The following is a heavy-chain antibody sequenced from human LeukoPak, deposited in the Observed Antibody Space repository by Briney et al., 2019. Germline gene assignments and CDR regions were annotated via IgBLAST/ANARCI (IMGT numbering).Heavy chain of an antibody. Sequence: GGSLRLSCEASGFTFSGSAMHWVRQASGKGLEWVGRIRSKANSYATAYAASVKGRFTISRDDSKNTAYLQMNSLKAEDTAVYYCTRHPYDFWSGYYFDYWGQGTLVTVSS. V-gene: IGHV3-73*01. CDR1: GFTFSGSA. CDR2: IRSKANSYAT. D-gene: IGHD3-3*01. J-gene: IGHJ4*02. CDR3: TRHPYDFWSGYYFDY.